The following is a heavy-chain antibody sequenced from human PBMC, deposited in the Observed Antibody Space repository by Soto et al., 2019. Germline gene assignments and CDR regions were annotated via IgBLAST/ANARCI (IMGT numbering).Heavy chain of an antibody. CDR3: AKDRTPVADYYFDY. CDR2: XXXXXXXX. Sequence: PGGSLRLSCAASGFTFSSYAMHWVRQAPGKGLXXXXXXXXXXXXXXXXDSVKGRFTISRDNSKNTLYLQMNSLRAEDTAVYYCAKDRTPVADYYFDYWGQGTLVTVSS. V-gene: IGHV3-30*02. CDR1: GFTFSSYA. J-gene: IGHJ4*02. D-gene: IGHD6-19*01.